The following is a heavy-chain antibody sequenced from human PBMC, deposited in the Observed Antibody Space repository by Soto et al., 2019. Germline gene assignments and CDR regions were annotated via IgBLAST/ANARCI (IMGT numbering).Heavy chain of an antibody. CDR1: GGSIRSGDYY. CDR3: ASRPLNYYDSSGYSHFDY. D-gene: IGHD3-22*01. Sequence: LSVTCTVSGGSIRSGDYYWSWIRQPPGKGLEWIGYIYYSGSTYYNPSLKSRVTISVDTSKNQFSLKLSSVTAADTAVYYCASRPLNYYDSSGYSHFDYWGQGTLVTVSS. V-gene: IGHV4-30-4*01. CDR2: IYYSGST. J-gene: IGHJ4*02.